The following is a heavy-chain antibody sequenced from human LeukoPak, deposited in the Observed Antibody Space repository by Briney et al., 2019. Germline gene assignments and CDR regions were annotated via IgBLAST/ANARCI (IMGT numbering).Heavy chain of an antibody. CDR2: ISGSGGST. V-gene: IGHV3-23*01. Sequence: ETLSLTCTVSGGSISSYYWSWVRQAPGKGLEWVSAISGSGGSTYYADSVKGRFTISRDNSKNTLYLQMNSLRAEDTAVYYCAKDTPIAAAGNWFDPWGQGTLVTVSS. CDR1: GGSISSYY. CDR3: AKDTPIAAAGNWFDP. J-gene: IGHJ5*02. D-gene: IGHD6-13*01.